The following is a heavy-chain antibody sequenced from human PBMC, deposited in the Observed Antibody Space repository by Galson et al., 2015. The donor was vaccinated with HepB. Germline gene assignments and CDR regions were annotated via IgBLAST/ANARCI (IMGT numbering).Heavy chain of an antibody. D-gene: IGHD6-6*01. CDR3: VKHDIAARRTYYYYGMDV. V-gene: IGHV3-64D*06. CDR1: GFTFSSYA. Sequence: SLRLSCAASGFTFSSYAMHWVRQAPGKGLEYVSAISSNGGSTYYADSVKGRFTISRDNSKNTLYLQMSSLRAEDTAVYYCVKHDIAARRTYYYYGMDVWGQGTTVTVSS. J-gene: IGHJ6*02. CDR2: ISSNGGST.